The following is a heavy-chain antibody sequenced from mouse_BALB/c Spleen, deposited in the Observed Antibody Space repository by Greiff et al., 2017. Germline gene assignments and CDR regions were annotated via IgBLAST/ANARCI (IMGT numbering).Heavy chain of an antibody. D-gene: IGHD3-1*01. V-gene: IGHV1S81*02. CDR3: ASWRRGDCMDC. Sequence: QVQLQQPGAELVKPGASVKLSCKASGYTFTSYWMHWVKQRPGQGLEWIGEINPSNGRTNYNEKFKSKATLTVDKSSSTAYMQLSSLTSEDSAVYCCASWRRGDCMDCGGRETSDTGST. J-gene: IGHJ4*01. CDR1: GYTFTSYW. CDR2: INPSNGRT.